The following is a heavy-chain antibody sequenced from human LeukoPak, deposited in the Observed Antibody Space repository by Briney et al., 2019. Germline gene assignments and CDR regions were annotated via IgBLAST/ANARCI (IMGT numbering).Heavy chain of an antibody. CDR1: GFTFSSYG. D-gene: IGHD4-23*01. CDR3: ATGKVDY. CDR2: ISYDGSNK. Sequence: QSGGSLRLSCAASGFTFSSYGMHWVRQAPGKGLEWVAVISYDGSNKYYADSVKGRFTISRDNSKNTLYLQMNSLRAEDTAVYYCATGKVDYWGQGTLVTVSS. J-gene: IGHJ4*02. V-gene: IGHV3-30*03.